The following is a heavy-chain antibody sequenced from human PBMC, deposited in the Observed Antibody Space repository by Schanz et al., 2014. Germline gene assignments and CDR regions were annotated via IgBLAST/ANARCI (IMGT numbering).Heavy chain of an antibody. J-gene: IGHJ4*02. CDR3: ARGAAAAFYHSGSYNY. D-gene: IGHD3-10*01. CDR1: GITFSDYA. CDR2: IASGGSHT. V-gene: IGHV3-23*04. Sequence: EVQLVESGGGLVQPGGSLRLSCAASGITFSDYAMSWVRQAPGKGLEWVSTIASGGSHTFYADSVTGRFTISGDNSKNTLFLQMNSLRVEDTAIYYCARGAAAAFYHSGSYNYWGQGTLVTVSS.